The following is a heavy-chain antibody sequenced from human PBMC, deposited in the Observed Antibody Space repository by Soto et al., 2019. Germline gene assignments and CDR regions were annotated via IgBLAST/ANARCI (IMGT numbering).Heavy chain of an antibody. Sequence: LQGRVTITRDTSASTAYMELSSLRSEDTAVYYCAREGCTNGICYDNAFDIWGQGTMVTV. J-gene: IGHJ3*02. D-gene: IGHD2-8*01. V-gene: IGHV1-3*01. CDR3: AREGCTNGICYDNAFDI.